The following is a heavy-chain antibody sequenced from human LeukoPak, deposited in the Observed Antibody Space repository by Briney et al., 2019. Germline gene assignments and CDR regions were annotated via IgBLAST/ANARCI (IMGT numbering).Heavy chain of an antibody. Sequence: GGSLRLSCAASGFTFSSYSMNWVRQAPGKGLEWVSSISSSSSYIYYADSVKGRFTISRDNAKNSLYLQMNSLRAEDTAVYYCARDPLGYCSSTSCYQGGWGQRTLVTVSS. J-gene: IGHJ4*02. CDR3: ARDPLGYCSSTSCYQGG. D-gene: IGHD2-2*01. V-gene: IGHV3-21*01. CDR1: GFTFSSYS. CDR2: ISSSSSYI.